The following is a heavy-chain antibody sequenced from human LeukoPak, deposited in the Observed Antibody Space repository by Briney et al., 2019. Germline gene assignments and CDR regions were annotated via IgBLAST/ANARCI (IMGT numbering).Heavy chain of an antibody. CDR2: IYYTGNT. Sequence: SETLSLTCTVSGGSVSNGNYYWAWIRQPPGKGPEWIGSIYYTGNTYYNPSLKSRVTMSVDTSKNQFSLKLSSVPAADSAVYYCARRNSGTYYGLFDPWGQGTLVTVSS. D-gene: IGHD1-26*01. CDR1: GGSVSNGNYY. J-gene: IGHJ5*02. V-gene: IGHV4-39*01. CDR3: ARRNSGTYYGLFDP.